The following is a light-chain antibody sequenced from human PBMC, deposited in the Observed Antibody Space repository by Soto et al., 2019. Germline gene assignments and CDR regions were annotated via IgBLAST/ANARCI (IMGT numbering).Light chain of an antibody. CDR2: RAS. V-gene: IGKV1-39*01. J-gene: IGKJ1*01. CDR1: QIISTY. CDR3: KQSYTPPPWT. Sequence: DIQMTQSPSSLSASVGDRVTISCRASQIISTYLNWYQQKPGTAPRLLISRASSVKSGVPPRFRGSGSGRDFTPTIGSLRPKDIAPYFLKQSYTPPPWTFAQGT.